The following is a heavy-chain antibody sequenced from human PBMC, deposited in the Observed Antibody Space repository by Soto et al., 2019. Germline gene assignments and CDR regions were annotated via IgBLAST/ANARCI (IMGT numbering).Heavy chain of an antibody. V-gene: IGHV3-53*05. J-gene: IGHJ4*02. CDR3: ARLKTYDVLNKSDY. Sequence: PGGSLRLSCAASGFTVSSDYMSWVRQAPGKGLEWVSVIYSGGSTYYADSVKGRFTISRDNSKNTLYLQMNSLRTEDTAVYYCARLKTYDVLNKSDYWGQGSLVTVSS. CDR1: GFTVSSDY. D-gene: IGHD3-9*01. CDR2: IYSGGST.